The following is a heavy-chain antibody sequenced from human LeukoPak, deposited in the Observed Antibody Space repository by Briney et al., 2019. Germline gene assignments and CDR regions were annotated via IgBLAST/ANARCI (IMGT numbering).Heavy chain of an antibody. CDR3: ARDLSLAMPGGFDY. Sequence: PGGSLRLSCAASGFTFRRYSMNWVRQAPGKGLEWASTISSGSDYIYYADSVRGRFTISRDNFRNSVFLEVNSLRAEDTAIYYCARDLSLAMPGGFDYWGQGILVTVPS. V-gene: IGHV3-21*01. CDR1: GFTFRRYS. CDR2: ISSGSDYI. J-gene: IGHJ4*02. D-gene: IGHD1-26*01.